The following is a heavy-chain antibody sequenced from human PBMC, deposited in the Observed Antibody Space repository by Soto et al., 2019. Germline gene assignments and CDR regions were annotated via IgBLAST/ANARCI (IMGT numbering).Heavy chain of an antibody. CDR3: ARREIQGPIDY. V-gene: IGHV4-28*01. D-gene: IGHD1-26*01. J-gene: IGHJ4*02. CDR2: IYYNGTT. CDR1: GYSISSSNW. Sequence: PSGTLSLTCAVSGYSISSSNWWGWIRQPPGKGLEWIGYIYYNGTTYYNPSLKSRVTMSVDTSKNQLSLKLTSVTAVDTAVYYCARREIQGPIDYWGQGTLVTVSS.